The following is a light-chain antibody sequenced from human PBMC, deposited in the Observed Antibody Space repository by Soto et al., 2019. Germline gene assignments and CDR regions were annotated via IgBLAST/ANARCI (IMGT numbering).Light chain of an antibody. CDR3: SSFTSSSTWV. V-gene: IGLV2-14*01. J-gene: IGLJ3*02. CDR2: EVV. Sequence: QSALTQPASVSGSPGQSITISCTGTSGDIGGYNSVPWYQQHPGKAPKLLIYEVVKRPSGVSNRFSGSKSGNTASLTISGLQADDEADYYCSSFTSSSTWVFGGGTKLTVL. CDR1: SGDIGGYNS.